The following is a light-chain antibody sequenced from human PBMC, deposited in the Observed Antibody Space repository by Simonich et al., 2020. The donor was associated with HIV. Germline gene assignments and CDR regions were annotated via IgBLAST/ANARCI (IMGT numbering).Light chain of an antibody. CDR2: KDS. CDR1: ALPKQY. Sequence: SYELTQPPSVSVSPGQTARITCSGDALPKQYAYWYQQKPGQAPVLGIYKDSERPSGIPERFSGSSSGTTVTLTISGVQAEDEADYYCQSADISGNVVFGGGTKLTVL. V-gene: IGLV3-25*03. J-gene: IGLJ2*01. CDR3: QSADISGNVV.